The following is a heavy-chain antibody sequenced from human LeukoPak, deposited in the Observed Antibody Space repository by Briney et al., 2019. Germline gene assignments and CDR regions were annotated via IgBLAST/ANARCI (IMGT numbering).Heavy chain of an antibody. CDR3: ARGGWDSSGYYERYFDY. V-gene: IGHV4-59*01. Sequence: PSETLSLTCTVSGGSISSYYWSWIRQPPGKGLEWIGYIYYSGSTNYNPSLKSRVTISVDTSKNQFSLKLSSVTAADTAVYYCARGGWDSSGYYERYFDYWGQGTVVTVSS. D-gene: IGHD3-22*01. J-gene: IGHJ4*02. CDR2: IYYSGST. CDR1: GGSISSYY.